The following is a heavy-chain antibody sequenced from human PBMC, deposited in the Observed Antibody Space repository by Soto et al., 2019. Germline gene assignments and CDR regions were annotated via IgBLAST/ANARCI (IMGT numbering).Heavy chain of an antibody. CDR1: GFTFSSYS. V-gene: IGHV3-21*01. D-gene: IGHD4-17*01. Sequence: EVQLVESGGGLVKPGGSLRLSCAASGFTFSSYSMNWVRQAPGKGLEWVSSISSSSSYIYYADSVKGRFTISRDNAKNSLYLQMNSLRAEDTAVYYCASGNDAYGDLGPIVRWGQGTLVTVSS. CDR2: ISSSSSYI. CDR3: ASGNDAYGDLGPIVR. J-gene: IGHJ4*02.